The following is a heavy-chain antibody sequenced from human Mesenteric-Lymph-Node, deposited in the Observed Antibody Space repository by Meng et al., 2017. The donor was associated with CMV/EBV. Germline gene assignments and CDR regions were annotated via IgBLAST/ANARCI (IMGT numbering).Heavy chain of an antibody. V-gene: IGHV3-30-3*01. CDR2: ISFDGSNS. J-gene: IGHJ1*01. CDR1: GFTFSSYA. CDR3: ARDPLNCSSTSCFLEYFQH. D-gene: IGHD2-2*01. Sequence: GESLKISCAASGFTFSSYAMHWVRQAPGKGLEWVAVISFDGSNSYYADSVKGRFTISRDTSKNTLYLQMNSPRAEDTAVYYCARDPLNCSSTSCFLEYFQHWGQGTLVTVSS.